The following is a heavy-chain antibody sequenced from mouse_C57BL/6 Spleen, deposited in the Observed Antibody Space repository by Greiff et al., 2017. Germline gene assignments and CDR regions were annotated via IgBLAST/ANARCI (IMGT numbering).Heavy chain of an antibody. CDR1: GFTFSSYA. CDR2: ISDGGSYT. Sequence: EVKLVESGGGLVKPGGSLKLSCAASGFTFSSYAMSWVRQTPEKRLEWVATISDGGSYTYYPDNVKGRFTISKDNAKNNLYLQMSHLKSEDTAMYYCARVASDYYCRTWVAYWGQGTLVTVSA. V-gene: IGHV5-4*03. D-gene: IGHD1-1*01. J-gene: IGHJ3*01. CDR3: ARVASDYYCRTWVAY.